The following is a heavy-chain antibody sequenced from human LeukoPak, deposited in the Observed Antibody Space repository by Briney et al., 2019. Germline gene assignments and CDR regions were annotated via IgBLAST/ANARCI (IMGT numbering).Heavy chain of an antibody. D-gene: IGHD3-10*01. V-gene: IGHV4-38-2*01. J-gene: IGHJ5*02. CDR1: GGSFSGYY. CDR3: ARLVIP. CDR2: VSHSGIT. Sequence: PSETLSLTCAVYGGSFSGYYWGWIRQPPGKGLEWLGSVSHSGITYYNSSLNSRVTISVDTSKNQFSLKVNSVTATDTAVYYCARLVIPWGQGILVTVSS.